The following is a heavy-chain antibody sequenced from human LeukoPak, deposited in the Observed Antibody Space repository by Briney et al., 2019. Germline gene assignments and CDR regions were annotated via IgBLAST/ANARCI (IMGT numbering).Heavy chain of an antibody. CDR2: INPNSGGT. J-gene: IGHJ4*02. CDR3: AREGLRYFDWLIHYFDY. Sequence: GASVKVSCKASGYTFTGYYMHWVRQAPGQGLEWMGWINPNSGGTNYAQKFQGRVTMTRDTSTSTVYMELSSLRSEDTAVYYCAREGLRYFDWLIHYFDYWGQGTLVTVSS. V-gene: IGHV1-2*02. D-gene: IGHD3-9*01. CDR1: GYTFTGYY.